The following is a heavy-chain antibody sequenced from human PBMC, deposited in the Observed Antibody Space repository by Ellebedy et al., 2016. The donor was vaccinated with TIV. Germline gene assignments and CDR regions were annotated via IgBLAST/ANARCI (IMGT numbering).Heavy chain of an antibody. CDR2: INGDT. CDR3: ARGPYARADY. J-gene: IGHJ4*02. CDR1: GYIFTHYA. D-gene: IGHD2-2*01. V-gene: IGHV1-3*01. Sequence: AASVKVSCMASGYIFTHYAMHWVRQAPGQGLEWMGWINGDTKYSEKFQGRVTINRDISASTVYMELRGLRSEDTALYYCARGPYARADYWGQGTRVTVSS.